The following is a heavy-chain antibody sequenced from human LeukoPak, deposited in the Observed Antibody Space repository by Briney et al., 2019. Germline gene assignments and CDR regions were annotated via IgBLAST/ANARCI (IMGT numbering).Heavy chain of an antibody. J-gene: IGHJ4*02. CDR1: GGFNTHYY. CDR3: ARGQWLPVFDF. V-gene: IGHV4-59*01. D-gene: IGHD3-22*01. Sequence: SETLSLTCSVSGGFNTHYYWSWIRQPPGKGLEWIGYIYHSGSTNYNPSLKSRVTISVDTSKNHFSLKLNSVTAADTTVYYCARGQWLPVFDFWGQGTLVTVSS. CDR2: IYHSGST.